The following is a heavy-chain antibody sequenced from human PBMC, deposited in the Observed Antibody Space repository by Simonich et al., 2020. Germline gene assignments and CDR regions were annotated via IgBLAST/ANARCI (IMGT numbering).Heavy chain of an antibody. Sequence: EVQLVESGGGLVQPGGSLRLSCAASGFTFSSYWMSWVRQAPGKGRGWVANKKKDGSGKYYVDSVKGRVTISRDNAKNSRYLQMNSLRAEDTAVYYCAREYSSSSDPYWYFDLWGRGTLVTVSS. V-gene: IGHV3-7*01. CDR3: AREYSSSSDPYWYFDL. CDR1: GFTFSSYW. CDR2: KKKDGSGK. D-gene: IGHD6-6*01. J-gene: IGHJ2*01.